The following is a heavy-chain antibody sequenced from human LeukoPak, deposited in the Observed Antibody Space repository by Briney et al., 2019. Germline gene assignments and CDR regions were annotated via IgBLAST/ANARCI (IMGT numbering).Heavy chain of an antibody. CDR3: ARVNYFESSYYYWWFDP. D-gene: IGHD3-22*01. CDR2: ISHGGST. J-gene: IGHJ5*02. Sequence: PSETLSLTCAVYVGSFSGYYWSWIRQPPGKGLEWIGEISHGGSTNYNPSLKSRVTISVDTSKNQFSLKLSSVTAADTAVYYCARVNYFESSYYYWWFDPWGQGTLVTVSS. CDR1: VGSFSGYY. V-gene: IGHV4-34*01.